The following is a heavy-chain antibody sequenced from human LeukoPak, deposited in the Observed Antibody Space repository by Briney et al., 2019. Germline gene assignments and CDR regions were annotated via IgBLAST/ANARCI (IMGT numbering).Heavy chain of an antibody. J-gene: IGHJ3*02. CDR2: IIPIFGTA. Sequence: EASVKVSCKASGGTFSSYAISWVRQAPGQGLEWMGGIIPIFGTANYARKFQGRVTITADESTSTAYMELSSLRSEDTAVYYCARTIQYNWNDVGAFDIWGQGTMVTVSS. D-gene: IGHD1-1*01. CDR1: GGTFSSYA. CDR3: ARTIQYNWNDVGAFDI. V-gene: IGHV1-69*01.